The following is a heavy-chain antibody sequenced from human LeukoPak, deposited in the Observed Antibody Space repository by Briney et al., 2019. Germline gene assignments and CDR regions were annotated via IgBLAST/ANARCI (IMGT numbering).Heavy chain of an antibody. CDR3: TVNYCSGGSCYMF. J-gene: IGHJ4*01. V-gene: IGHV3-73*01. D-gene: IGHD2-15*01. Sequence: GGSLRLSCAASGFTFSGSVMHWVRQASGKGLEWVGRIRSKANSYATAYAASVKGRFTISRDDSKNTAYLQMNSLKTEDTAVYYCTVNYCSGGSCYMFWGQGTLVTVSS. CDR1: GFTFSGSV. CDR2: IRSKANSYAT.